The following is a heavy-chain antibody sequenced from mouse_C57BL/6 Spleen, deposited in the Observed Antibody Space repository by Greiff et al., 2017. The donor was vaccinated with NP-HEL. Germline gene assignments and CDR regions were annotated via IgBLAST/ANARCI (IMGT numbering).Heavy chain of an antibody. CDR3: TRAFYYDYLWYFDV. Sequence: EVQRVESGEGLVKPGGSLKLSCAASGFTFSSYAMSWVRQTPEKRLEWVAYISSGGDYIYYADTVKGRFTISRDNARNTLYLQMSSLKSEDTAMYYCTRAFYYDYLWYFDVWGTGTTVTVSS. CDR1: GFTFSSYA. D-gene: IGHD2-4*01. J-gene: IGHJ1*03. V-gene: IGHV5-9-1*02. CDR2: ISSGGDYI.